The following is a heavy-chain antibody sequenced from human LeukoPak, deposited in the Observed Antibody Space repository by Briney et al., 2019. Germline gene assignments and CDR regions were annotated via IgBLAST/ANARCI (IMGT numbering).Heavy chain of an antibody. D-gene: IGHD6-13*01. J-gene: IGHJ4*02. CDR3: AKYCGYSSSWYKLGFDY. Sequence: GGSLRLSCAASGFTFSTYAMSWVRQAPGKGLEWVSAISSSGGSTYYADSVRGRFTISRDNSKNTLYLQMNSLRAEDTAVYYCAKYCGYSSSWYKLGFDYWGQGTLVTVSS. V-gene: IGHV3-23*01. CDR1: GFTFSTYA. CDR2: ISSSGGST.